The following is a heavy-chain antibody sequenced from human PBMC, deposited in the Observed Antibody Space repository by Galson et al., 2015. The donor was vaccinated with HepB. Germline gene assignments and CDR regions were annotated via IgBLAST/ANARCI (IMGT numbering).Heavy chain of an antibody. V-gene: IGHV3-30*18. CDR2: ISYDGSNK. Sequence: SLRLSCAASGFTFSSYGMHWVRQAPGKGLEWVAVISYDGSNKYYADSVKGRFTISRDNSKNTLYLQMNSLRAEDTAVYYCAKDRGGVYYYYYMDVWGKGTTVTVSS. D-gene: IGHD3-10*01. CDR3: AKDRGGVYYYYYMDV. CDR1: GFTFSSYG. J-gene: IGHJ6*03.